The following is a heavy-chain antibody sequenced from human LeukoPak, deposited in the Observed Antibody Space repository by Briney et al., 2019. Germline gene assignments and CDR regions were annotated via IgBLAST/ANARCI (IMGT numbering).Heavy chain of an antibody. CDR3: ARVVFYWNYGYFDY. Sequence: KSSETPSLTCAVYGGSLSGYYWSWIRQPPGKGLEWIGEINHSRSTNYNPSLKSRVTISVATSKNQFSLKLSSVTAADTSVYYCARVVFYWNYGYFDYWGQGTLVTVSS. V-gene: IGHV4-34*01. J-gene: IGHJ4*02. CDR1: GGSLSGYY. CDR2: INHSRST. D-gene: IGHD1-7*01.